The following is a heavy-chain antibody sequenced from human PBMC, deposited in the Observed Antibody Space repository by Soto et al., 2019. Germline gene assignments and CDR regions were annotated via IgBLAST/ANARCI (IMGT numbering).Heavy chain of an antibody. J-gene: IGHJ4*02. D-gene: IGHD4-4*01. CDR3: ARHPRDDYNYGGSGIFDY. CDR2: MYYIGRS. V-gene: IGHV4-39*01. CDR1: AGSISSRTFW. Sequence: QLQLQESGPGLVKPSETLSLTCSVSAGSISSRTFWCAWNRQPPGKGLEWYGDMYYIGRSYSSPSLKSGVTLSVDTSKNQLSLKMNSVTAADTAVYYCARHPRDDYNYGGSGIFDYWGQGTLVTVSS.